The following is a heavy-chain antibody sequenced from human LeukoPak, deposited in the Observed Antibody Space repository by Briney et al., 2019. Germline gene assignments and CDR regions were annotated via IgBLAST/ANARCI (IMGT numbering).Heavy chain of an antibody. CDR3: ARSRPVTYYYYGMDV. CDR2: IYHTGST. V-gene: IGHV4-30-2*02. J-gene: IGHJ6*02. CDR1: GGSISSGLYS. Sequence: SQTLSLTCDVSGGSISSGLYSWSWIRQPLGKGLEWIGYIYHTGSTYYNPSLKSRVTISVDTSKNQFSLKLSSVTAADTAVYYCARSRPVTYYYYGMDVWGQGTTVTVSS. D-gene: IGHD1-1*01.